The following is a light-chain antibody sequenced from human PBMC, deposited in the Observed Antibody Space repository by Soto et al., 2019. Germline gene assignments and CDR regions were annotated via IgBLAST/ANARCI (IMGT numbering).Light chain of an antibody. CDR3: SSYTSSSTNWV. Sequence: QSALTQPASVSGSPGQSITISCTGTSSDVGGYNYVSWYQQHPGKAPKLMIYEVINRHSGVSNRFSGSKSGNTASLTISGLQDEDEADYYCSSYTSSSTNWVFVGGTKLTFL. CDR2: EVI. V-gene: IGLV2-14*01. CDR1: SSDVGGYNY. J-gene: IGLJ3*02.